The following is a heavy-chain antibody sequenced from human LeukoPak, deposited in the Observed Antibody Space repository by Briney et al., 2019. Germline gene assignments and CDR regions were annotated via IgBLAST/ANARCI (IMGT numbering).Heavy chain of an antibody. CDR2: IKPDGSEK. Sequence: GGSLRLSCAASGFTFSSYWMSWVRQAPGKGLEWVANIKPDGSEKYYVDSLRGRFTISRDNAENSLFLQMSSLRAEDTAVYYCARAAVAGPGDVWGQGTTVTVSS. D-gene: IGHD6-19*01. V-gene: IGHV3-7*04. J-gene: IGHJ6*02. CDR3: ARAAVAGPGDV. CDR1: GFTFSSYW.